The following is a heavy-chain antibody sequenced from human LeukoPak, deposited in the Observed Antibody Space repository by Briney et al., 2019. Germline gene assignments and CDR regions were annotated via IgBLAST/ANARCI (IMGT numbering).Heavy chain of an antibody. CDR3: ARGPSGLDV. CDR2: IDPTDSYT. J-gene: IGHJ6*02. CDR1: GYSFTSYW. V-gene: IGHV5-10-1*01. Sequence: GESLKISCKGSGYSFTSYWIIWVRQMPGKDLEWMARIDPTDSYTNYSPSFQGHVTISADTSISTAYLQWSSLKAPDTAMYYRARGPSGLDVWGQGTPVTVSS.